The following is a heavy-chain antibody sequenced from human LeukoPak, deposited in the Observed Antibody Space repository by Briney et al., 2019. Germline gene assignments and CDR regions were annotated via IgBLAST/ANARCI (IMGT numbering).Heavy chain of an antibody. D-gene: IGHD6-13*01. V-gene: IGHV4-4*07. CDR3: ARVGGDIAAADYYFDY. CDR2: IYTRGTT. J-gene: IGHJ4*02. Sequence: SETLSLTCTVSRGSISNFYWSWIRQPAGKGLEWIGHIYTRGTTNYNPPLKGRVTMSVDTSKNQFSLKLSSVTAADTAVYYCARVGGDIAAADYYFDYWGQGTLVTVSS. CDR1: RGSISNFY.